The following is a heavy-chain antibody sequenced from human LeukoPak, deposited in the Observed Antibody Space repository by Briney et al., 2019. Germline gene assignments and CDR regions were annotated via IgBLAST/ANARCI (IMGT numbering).Heavy chain of an antibody. V-gene: IGHV4-34*01. CDR1: GGSFSGYY. Sequence: SETLSLXCAVYGGSFSGYYWSWVRQPPGKGMEWIGEINLSGSTNYNPSLKSRVTISVDMSKNQFSLKLSSVTAADTAVYYCARCYYDSSGYIDYWGQGTLVTVSS. CDR2: INLSGST. CDR3: ARCYYDSSGYIDY. D-gene: IGHD3-22*01. J-gene: IGHJ4*02.